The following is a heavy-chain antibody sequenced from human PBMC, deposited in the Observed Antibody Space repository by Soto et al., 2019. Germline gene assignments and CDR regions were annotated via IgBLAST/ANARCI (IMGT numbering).Heavy chain of an antibody. CDR1: GFTFSSFW. Sequence: PGGSLRLSCAASGFTFSSFWMHWVRQAPGKGLVWVSRVKSDGSSTNYADSVKGRFTISRDNAKNTLFLQMNSLRAEDTAVYYCARDHRDGSSWLLFYPWGQGTLVTVS. D-gene: IGHD6-13*01. J-gene: IGHJ5*02. CDR3: ARDHRDGSSWLLFYP. CDR2: VKSDGSST. V-gene: IGHV3-74*01.